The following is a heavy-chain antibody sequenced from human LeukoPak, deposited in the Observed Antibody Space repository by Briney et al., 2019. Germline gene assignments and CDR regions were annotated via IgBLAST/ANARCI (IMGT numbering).Heavy chain of an antibody. Sequence: GGSLRLSCAASGFTFSSYWMHWVRQAPEKGLVWVSRIKSDGSSTNYADSVKGRFTISRDNAKNTLYLQMNSLRAEDTAVYYCARVQYTSGWYPPDYWGQGTPVTVSS. V-gene: IGHV3-74*01. D-gene: IGHD6-19*01. CDR3: ARVQYTSGWYPPDY. J-gene: IGHJ4*02. CDR2: IKSDGSST. CDR1: GFTFSSYW.